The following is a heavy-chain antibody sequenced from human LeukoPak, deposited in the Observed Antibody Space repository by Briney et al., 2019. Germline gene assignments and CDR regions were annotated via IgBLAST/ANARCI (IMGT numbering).Heavy chain of an antibody. CDR2: IKNDGSEK. Sequence: GGSLRLTCAASGFTFIDYWMSWVRQAPRKGLEWVANIKNDGSEKHYVDSVKGRFTISRDNAKNSLYLQMNSLRAEDTAFYYCARGEDYGDFRGNDYWGQGALVTVSS. J-gene: IGHJ4*02. D-gene: IGHD4-17*01. CDR3: ARGEDYGDFRGNDY. V-gene: IGHV3-7*03. CDR1: GFTFIDYW.